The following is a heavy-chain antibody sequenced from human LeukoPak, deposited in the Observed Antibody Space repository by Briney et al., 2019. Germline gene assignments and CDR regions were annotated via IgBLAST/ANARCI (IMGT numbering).Heavy chain of an antibody. J-gene: IGHJ4*02. CDR3: ARGTHCSSTSCYFVEY. V-gene: IGHV4-34*01. CDR1: GGSFSGYY. D-gene: IGHD2-2*01. CDR2: INHSGST. Sequence: SETLSLTCAVYGGSFSGYYWSWIRQPPGKGLEWIGEINHSGSTNYNPSLKSRVAISVDTSKNQFSLKLSSVTAADTAVYYCARGTHCSSTSCYFVEYWGQGTLVTVSS.